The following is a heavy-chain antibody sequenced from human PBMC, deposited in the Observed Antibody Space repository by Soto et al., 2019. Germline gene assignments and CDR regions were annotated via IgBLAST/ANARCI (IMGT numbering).Heavy chain of an antibody. J-gene: IGHJ6*03. Sequence: PGGSLRLSCAASGFTFDDYAMHWVRQAPGKGLEWVSGISWNSGSIGYADSVKGRFTISRDNAKNSLYLQMNSLRAEDTALYYCAKDSEPRQDYHYYYYMDVWGKGTTVTVSS. CDR2: ISWNSGSI. V-gene: IGHV3-9*01. CDR3: AKDSEPRQDYHYYYYMDV. CDR1: GFTFDDYA.